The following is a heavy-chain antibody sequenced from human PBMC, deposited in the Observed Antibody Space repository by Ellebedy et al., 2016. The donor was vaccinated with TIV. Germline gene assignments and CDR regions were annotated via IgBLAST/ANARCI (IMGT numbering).Heavy chain of an antibody. V-gene: IGHV5-10-1*01. CDR3: ARHELGSNAAFDY. CDR2: IDPGDPSGSYT. J-gene: IGHJ4*02. D-gene: IGHD7-27*01. Sequence: GESLKISCKGSGYTFTRYWIGGVRQMPGKGLEWMGRIDPGDPSGSYTTYSPSFQGHVTISFDKSITTAYLQWSSLKASDTAIYYCARHELGSNAAFDYWGQGTLVTVSS. CDR1: GYTFTRYW.